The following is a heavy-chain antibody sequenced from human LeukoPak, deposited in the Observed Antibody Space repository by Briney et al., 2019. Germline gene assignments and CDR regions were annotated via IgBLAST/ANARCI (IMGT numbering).Heavy chain of an antibody. CDR3: ARPYGDYYFDY. CDR2: IWYGGSNK. D-gene: IGHD4-17*01. CDR1: GFIFTDYW. V-gene: IGHV3-33*08. Sequence: PGGSLRLSCAASGFIFTDYWMHWVRQAPGKGLEWVAVIWYGGSNKYYADSVKGRFTISRDNSKNTVYLQMNSLRAEDSAIYYCARPYGDYYFDYWGQGTLVTVSS. J-gene: IGHJ4*02.